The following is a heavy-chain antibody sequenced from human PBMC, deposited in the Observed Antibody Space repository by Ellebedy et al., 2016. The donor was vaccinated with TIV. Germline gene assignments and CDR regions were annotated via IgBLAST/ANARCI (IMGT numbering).Heavy chain of an antibody. Sequence: GESLKISCAVSGFTFSDHYMDWVRLAPGKGPEWVGRSRNKAKSYTTDYAASVKGRFTISRDDSKNSLYRQMNSLKTEDTAIYYCARDTTSDYWGQGALVTVSS. CDR1: GFTFSDHY. CDR2: SRNKAKSYTT. V-gene: IGHV3-72*01. CDR3: ARDTTSDY. D-gene: IGHD1-1*01. J-gene: IGHJ4*02.